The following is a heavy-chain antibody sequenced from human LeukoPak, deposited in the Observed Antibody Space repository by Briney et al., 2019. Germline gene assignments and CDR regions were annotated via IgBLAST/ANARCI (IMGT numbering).Heavy chain of an antibody. V-gene: IGHV3-66*01. CDR3: AKASLYYYDSSGYFDY. CDR2: LYSGDTT. Sequence: GGSLRLSCAASGFTVSSTYMSWVRQAPGKGLEWVSALYSGDTTYYANSVKGRFTISRDNSKNTLYLQMNSLRAEDTAVYYCAKASLYYYDSSGYFDYWGQGTLVTVSS. J-gene: IGHJ4*02. CDR1: GFTVSSTY. D-gene: IGHD3-22*01.